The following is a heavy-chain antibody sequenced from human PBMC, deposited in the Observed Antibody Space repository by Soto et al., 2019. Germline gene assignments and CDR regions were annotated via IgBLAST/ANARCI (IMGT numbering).Heavy chain of an antibody. CDR3: AGRLEERYSSSWYANPPLYGMDV. CDR2: IYYSGST. Sequence: SETLSLTCTVSGGSISSSSYYWGWIRQPPGKGLEWIGSIYYSGSTYYNPSLKSRVTISVDTSKNQFSLKLSSVTAAETAVYYCAGRLEERYSSSWYANPPLYGMDVWGQGTTVTVSS. D-gene: IGHD6-13*01. V-gene: IGHV4-39*01. CDR1: GGSISSSSYY. J-gene: IGHJ6*02.